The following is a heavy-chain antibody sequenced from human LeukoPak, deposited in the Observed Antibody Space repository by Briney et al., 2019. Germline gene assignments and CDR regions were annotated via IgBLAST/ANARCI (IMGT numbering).Heavy chain of an antibody. D-gene: IGHD3-16*01. CDR3: AKPTRAVMAMMDV. CDR1: GFTFNTYS. CDR2: ISSRSTYI. Sequence: GGSLRLSCAAAGFTFNTYSMNWVRQAPGKGLEWVSSISSRSTYIYHADSVKGRFTISRDNAKNSLFLQMNSLRAEDTAVYFCAKPTRAVMAMMDVWGKGTTVTVSS. V-gene: IGHV3-21*01. J-gene: IGHJ6*03.